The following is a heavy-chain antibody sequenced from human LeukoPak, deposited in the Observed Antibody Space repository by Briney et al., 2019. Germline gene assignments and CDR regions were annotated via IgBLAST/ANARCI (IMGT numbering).Heavy chain of an antibody. V-gene: IGHV4-4*07. CDR2: IYTSGST. CDR1: GDSFSSYY. D-gene: IGHD5-24*01. Sequence: SETLSLTCTVSGDSFSSYYWSWIRQPAGKGLEWIGRIYTSGSTNYNSSLKSRVTMSVVTSKNQVSLKLSSVTAADTTVYYCATGDGYNSFDYWGQGTLVTVSS. CDR3: ATGDGYNSFDY. J-gene: IGHJ4*02.